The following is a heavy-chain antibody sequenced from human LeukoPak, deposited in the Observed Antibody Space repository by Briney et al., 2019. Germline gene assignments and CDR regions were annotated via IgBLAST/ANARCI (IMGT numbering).Heavy chain of an antibody. Sequence: SETLSLTCTVSGGSISSSSYYWGWIRQPPGKGLAWIGSIYYSGSTYYNPYLKSRVTISVDTSKNQFSLKLSSVTAADTAVYYCARQFDFWSGSAYYSYYYMDVWGKGTTVTVSS. J-gene: IGHJ6*03. CDR3: ARQFDFWSGSAYYSYYYMDV. CDR2: IYYSGST. V-gene: IGHV4-39*01. CDR1: GGSISSSSYY. D-gene: IGHD3-3*01.